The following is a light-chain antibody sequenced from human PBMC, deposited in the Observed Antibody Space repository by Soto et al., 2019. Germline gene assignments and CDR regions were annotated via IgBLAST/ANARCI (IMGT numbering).Light chain of an antibody. V-gene: IGLV6-57*01. CDR2: DDD. CDR1: SGNIANNY. CDR3: LSYDGSRQGV. Sequence: QSVSESPGKTVTISCTRSSGNIANNYVQWYQQRPGSSPTTVIYDDDQRPSGVPDRFSGFIDRSSNSASLTISGLTTGDEADYYCLSYDGSRQGVFGGGTKLTVL. J-gene: IGLJ3*02.